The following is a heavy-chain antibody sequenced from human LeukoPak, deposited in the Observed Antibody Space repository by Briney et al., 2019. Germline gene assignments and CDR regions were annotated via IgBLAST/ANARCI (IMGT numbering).Heavy chain of an antibody. V-gene: IGHV3-21*01. CDR2: ISSSSSYI. D-gene: IGHD1-26*01. CDR3: ARGPGSYYEYYMDV. Sequence: PGGSLRLSCAASGFTFSSYSMNWVRQAPGKGLEWVSSISSSSSYIYYADSVKGRFTISRDNAKNSLYLQMNGLRAGDTAVYYCARGPGSYYEYYMDVWGKGTTVTISS. CDR1: GFTFSSYS. J-gene: IGHJ6*03.